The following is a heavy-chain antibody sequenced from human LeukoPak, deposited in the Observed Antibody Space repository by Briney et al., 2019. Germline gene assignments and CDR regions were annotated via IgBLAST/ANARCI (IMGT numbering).Heavy chain of an antibody. CDR2: IYYSGST. D-gene: IGHD2-15*01. Sequence: SQTLSLTCTVSGGSISSGGYYWRWIRQHPGKGLEWIGYIYYSGSTYYNPSLKSRVTISVDTSKNQFSLKLSSVTAADTAVYYCAREGDDEGYCSGGSCYSFDPWGQGTLVTVSS. CDR3: AREGDDEGYCSGGSCYSFDP. CDR1: GGSISSGGYY. V-gene: IGHV4-31*03. J-gene: IGHJ5*02.